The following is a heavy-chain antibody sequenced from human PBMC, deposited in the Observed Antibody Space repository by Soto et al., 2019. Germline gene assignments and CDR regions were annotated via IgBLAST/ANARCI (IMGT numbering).Heavy chain of an antibody. V-gene: IGHV4-39*01. D-gene: IGHD2-15*01. CDR3: ARRVAAADAFDI. CDR1: GGSISSSSYY. J-gene: IGHJ3*02. CDR2: IYYSGST. Sequence: PSETLSLTCTVSGGSISSSSYYWGWIRQPPGKGLEWIGSIYYSGSTYYNPSLKSRVTISVDTSKNQFSLKLSSVTAADTAVYYCARRVAAADAFDIWGQGTMVTVSS.